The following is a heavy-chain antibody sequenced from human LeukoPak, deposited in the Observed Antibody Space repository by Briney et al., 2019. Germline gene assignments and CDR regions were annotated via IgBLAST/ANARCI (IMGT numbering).Heavy chain of an antibody. J-gene: IGHJ4*02. CDR2: ISWNSGSI. CDR1: GFTFDDYA. CDR3: AKDEYYYDSSGYSRFGTFDY. V-gene: IGHV3-9*01. D-gene: IGHD3-22*01. Sequence: PGRSLRLSCAASGFTFDDYAMHWVRQAPGEGREWVSGISWNSGSIGYADSVKGRFTISRDNAKNSLYLQMNSLRAEDTALYYCAKDEYYYDSSGYSRFGTFDYWGQGTLVTISS.